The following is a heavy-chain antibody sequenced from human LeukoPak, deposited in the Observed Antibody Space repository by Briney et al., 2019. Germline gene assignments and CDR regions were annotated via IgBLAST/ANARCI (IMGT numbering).Heavy chain of an antibody. CDR1: GFTFSSYS. V-gene: IGHV3-21*01. CDR2: ISSSSSYI. D-gene: IGHD2-15*01. J-gene: IGHJ6*02. Sequence: PGGSLRLSCAASGFTFSSYSMNWVRQAPGKGLEWVSSISSSSSYIYYADSVKGRFTISRDNAKNSLYLQMNSLRAEDTAVYYCARDQGIVVVALGMDVWGQGTTVTVSS. CDR3: ARDQGIVVVALGMDV.